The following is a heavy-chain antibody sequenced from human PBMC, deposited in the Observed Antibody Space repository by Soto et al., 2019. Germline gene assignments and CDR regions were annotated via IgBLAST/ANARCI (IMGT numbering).Heavy chain of an antibody. Sequence: QVQLQESGPGLVKPSGTLSLTCAVSGGSISSSNWWSLVRQPPGKGLERIGEIYHSGSTNYNPSLKSRGTISVDKSKNQFSLKLRSVTAADTAVYYCARDRCSGGSCYSGREWRYFDYWGQGTLVTVSS. CDR2: IYHSGST. J-gene: IGHJ4*02. D-gene: IGHD2-15*01. V-gene: IGHV4-4*02. CDR1: GGSISSSNW. CDR3: ARDRCSGGSCYSGREWRYFDY.